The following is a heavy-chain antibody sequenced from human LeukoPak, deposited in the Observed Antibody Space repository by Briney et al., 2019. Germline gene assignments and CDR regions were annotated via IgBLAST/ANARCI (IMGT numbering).Heavy chain of an antibody. D-gene: IGHD5-12*01. CDR3: ARGAYSGYDRYFDY. CDR2: VRGSGDDT. Sequence: PGGSLRLSCAASGFTFSSYAMGWVRQAPGKGLEWLSSVRGSGDDTYYADSVKGRFTISRDNSKSTLYLQMNSLRAEDTAVYYCARGAYSGYDRYFDYWGQGTLVTVSS. V-gene: IGHV3-23*01. J-gene: IGHJ4*02. CDR1: GFTFSSYA.